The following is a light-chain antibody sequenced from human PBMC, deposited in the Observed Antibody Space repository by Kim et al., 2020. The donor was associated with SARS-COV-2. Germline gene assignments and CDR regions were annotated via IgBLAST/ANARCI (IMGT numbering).Light chain of an antibody. CDR2: GNS. V-gene: IGLV1-40*01. CDR1: SSNSGADYD. J-gene: IGLJ3*02. CDR3: QSYDNSLSGWV. Sequence: RVTISCTGSSSNSGADYDVHWYQHLPGTAPKLLIFGNSNRPSGVPDRFSGSKSGTSASLAIIGLQAEDEGDYHCQSYDNSLSGWVFGGGTQLTVL.